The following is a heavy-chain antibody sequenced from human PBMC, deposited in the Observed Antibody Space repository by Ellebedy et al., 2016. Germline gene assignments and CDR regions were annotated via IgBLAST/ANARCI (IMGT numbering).Heavy chain of an antibody. V-gene: IGHV3-33*01. J-gene: IGHJ4*02. Sequence: GESLKISCAASGFTFSSYGMHWVRQAPGNGLEWVAVIWYDGSNKYYADSVKGRFTISRDNSKNTLYLQLNSLRAEDTAVYYCARDLQVGASQDWVDYWGQGTLVTVSS. CDR2: IWYDGSNK. CDR3: ARDLQVGASQDWVDY. CDR1: GFTFSSYG. D-gene: IGHD1-26*01.